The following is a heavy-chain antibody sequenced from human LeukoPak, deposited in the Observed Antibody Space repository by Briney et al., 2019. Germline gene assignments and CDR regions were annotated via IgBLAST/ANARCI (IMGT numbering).Heavy chain of an antibody. Sequence: GGSLRLSCAASGFTFSSYAMSWVRQAPGKGLEWVSAISGSGGSTYYADSVKGRFTISRDNSKNTLYLQMNSLRAEDTAVYYCANHITMIVVVTPTDYWGQGTLVTVSS. V-gene: IGHV3-23*01. CDR2: ISGSGGST. J-gene: IGHJ4*02. CDR1: GFTFSSYA. CDR3: ANHITMIVVVTPTDY. D-gene: IGHD3-22*01.